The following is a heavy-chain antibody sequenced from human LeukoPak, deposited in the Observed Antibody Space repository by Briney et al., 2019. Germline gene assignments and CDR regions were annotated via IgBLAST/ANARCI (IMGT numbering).Heavy chain of an antibody. CDR2: ISGSGGST. V-gene: IGHV3-23*01. J-gene: IGHJ3*02. Sequence: PGGSLRLSCAASGFTFSSYAMSWVRQAPGKGLEWVSAISGSGGSTYYADSVKGRFTISRDNSKDTLYLQMNSLRAEDTAVYYCARTTLLRYFDWLSDDAFDIWGQGTMVTVSS. CDR3: ARTTLLRYFDWLSDDAFDI. D-gene: IGHD3-9*01. CDR1: GFTFSSYA.